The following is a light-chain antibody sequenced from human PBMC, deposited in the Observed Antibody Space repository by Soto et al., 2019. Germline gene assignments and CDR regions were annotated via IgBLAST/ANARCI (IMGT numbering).Light chain of an antibody. Sequence: QSALTQPRSVSGSPGQSVTISCTATSSDVGSYNYVSWYQQHPGKAPKFIIYDVTKRPSGVPDRFSGSKSGNTVSLTISGLQAEDEADYYCCSYAGRYTLFGGGTKLTVL. J-gene: IGLJ2*01. CDR3: CSYAGRYTL. CDR2: DVT. CDR1: SSDVGSYNY. V-gene: IGLV2-11*01.